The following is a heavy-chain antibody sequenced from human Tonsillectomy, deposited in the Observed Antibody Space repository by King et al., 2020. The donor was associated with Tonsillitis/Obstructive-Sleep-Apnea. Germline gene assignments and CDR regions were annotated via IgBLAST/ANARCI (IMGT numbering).Heavy chain of an antibody. J-gene: IGHJ5*02. Sequence: VQLQQWGAGLLKPSETLSLPCAVYGGSFSGYYWSWIRQPPGKGLEWIGEINHSGSTNYNPSLKSRVTISVDTSKNQFSLKLSSVTAADTAVYYCATLGYCSSTSCYPNWFDPWGQGTLVTVSS. V-gene: IGHV4-34*01. CDR1: GGSFSGYY. CDR2: INHSGST. D-gene: IGHD2-2*01. CDR3: ATLGYCSSTSCYPNWFDP.